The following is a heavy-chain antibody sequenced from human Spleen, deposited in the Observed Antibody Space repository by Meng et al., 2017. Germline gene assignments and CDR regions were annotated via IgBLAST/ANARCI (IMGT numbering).Heavy chain of an antibody. Sequence: ESLKISCTVSGGSISSYYWSWIRQPAGKGLEWIGRIYTSGSTNYNPSLKSRVTMSVDTSKNQFSLKLSSVTAADTAVYYCARYFRGATTSPFDYWGQGTLVTVSS. D-gene: IGHD1-26*01. CDR2: IYTSGST. V-gene: IGHV4-4*07. CDR3: ARYFRGATTSPFDY. J-gene: IGHJ4*02. CDR1: GGSISSYY.